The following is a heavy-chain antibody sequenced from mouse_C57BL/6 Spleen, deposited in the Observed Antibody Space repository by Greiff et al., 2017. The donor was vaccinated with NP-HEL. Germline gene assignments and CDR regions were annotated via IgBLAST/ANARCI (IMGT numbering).Heavy chain of an antibody. J-gene: IGHJ1*03. CDR1: GFTFSSYA. CDR2: ISDGGSYT. D-gene: IGHD1-1*01. CDR3: ARDPYYYGSSYWYFDV. V-gene: IGHV5-4*01. Sequence: DVHLVESGGGLVKPGGSLKLSCAASGFTFSSYAMSWVRQTPEKRLEWVATISDGGSYTYYPDNVKGRFTISRDNAKNNLYLQMSHLKSEDTAMYYCARDPYYYGSSYWYFDVWGTGTTVTVSS.